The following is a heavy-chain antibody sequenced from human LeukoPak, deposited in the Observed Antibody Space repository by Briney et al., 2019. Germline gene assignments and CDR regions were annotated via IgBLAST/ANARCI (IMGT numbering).Heavy chain of an antibody. V-gene: IGHV3-21*01. D-gene: IGHD1-26*01. CDR2: ISSSSSYI. CDR1: GFTFSGYS. Sequence: PGGSLRLSCAASGFTFSGYSMNWVRQAPGKGLEWVSSISSSSSYIYYADSVKGRFTISRDNAKNSLYLQMNSLRAEDTAVYYCARVTTSGSYSNYWGQGTLVTVSS. CDR3: ARVTTSGSYSNY. J-gene: IGHJ4*02.